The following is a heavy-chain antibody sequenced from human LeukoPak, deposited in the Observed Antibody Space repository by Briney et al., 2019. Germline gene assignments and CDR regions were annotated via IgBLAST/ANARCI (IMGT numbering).Heavy chain of an antibody. V-gene: IGHV4-59*01. CDR1: GGSISSYY. CDR3: ARDRELNYYDSSGLSDFDY. J-gene: IGHJ4*02. CDR2: IYYSGST. Sequence: SETLSLTCTVSGGSISSYYWSWIRQPPGKGLEWIGYIYYSGSTNYNPSLKSRVTISVDTSKNQFSLKLSSVTAADTAVYYCARDRELNYYDSSGLSDFDYWGQGTLVTVSS. D-gene: IGHD3-22*01.